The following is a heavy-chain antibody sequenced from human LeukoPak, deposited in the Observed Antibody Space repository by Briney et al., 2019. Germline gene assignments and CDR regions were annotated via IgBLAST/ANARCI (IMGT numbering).Heavy chain of an antibody. V-gene: IGHV4-4*07. CDR1: GGSISSYY. CDR3: ARDWTDFWSGYDTYGMDV. CDR2: IYTSGST. D-gene: IGHD3-3*01. Sequence: SETLSLTCTVSGGSISSYYWSWIRQPAGKGLEWIGRIYTSGSTNYNPSLKSRVTMSVDTSKNQFSLKLSSVTAADTAVYYCARDWTDFWSGYDTYGMDVWGQGTTVTVSS. J-gene: IGHJ6*02.